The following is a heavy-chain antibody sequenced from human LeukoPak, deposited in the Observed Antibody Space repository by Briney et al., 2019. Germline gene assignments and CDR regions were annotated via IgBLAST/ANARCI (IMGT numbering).Heavy chain of an antibody. V-gene: IGHV1-18*01. CDR1: GYTFTSYG. J-gene: IGHJ5*02. Sequence: ASVKVSCKASGYTFTSYGISWVRQAPGQGLEWMGWISAYNGNTNYAQKLQGRVTMTTDTSTSTAYMELRGLRSDDTAVYYCARTVVVPAANWFDPWGQGTLVTVSS. D-gene: IGHD2-2*01. CDR2: ISAYNGNT. CDR3: ARTVVVPAANWFDP.